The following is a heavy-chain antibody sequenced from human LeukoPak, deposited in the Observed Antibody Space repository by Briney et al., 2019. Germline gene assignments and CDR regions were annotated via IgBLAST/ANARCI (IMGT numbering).Heavy chain of an antibody. CDR3: AKGPVQCGDNGWYFDL. J-gene: IGHJ2*01. D-gene: IGHD4-17*01. V-gene: IGHV3-30*02. CDR2: IRCDGSNK. CDR1: GFTFSSYG. Sequence: GGALRLSCAASGFTFSSYGMHWVRQAPGKGLEWVSFIRCDGSNKHFADSVEGRFTISRDNSKNTLYLQVNSLRVEDTAFYYCAKGPVQCGDNGWYFDLWGRGTLVTVSS.